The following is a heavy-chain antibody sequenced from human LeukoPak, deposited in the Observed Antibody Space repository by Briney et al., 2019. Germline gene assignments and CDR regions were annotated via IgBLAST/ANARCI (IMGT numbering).Heavy chain of an antibody. J-gene: IGHJ5*02. CDR1: GGSFSGYY. Sequence: SETLSLTCAVYGGSFSGYYWSWIRQPPGKGLEWIGEINHSGSTNYNPSLKSRVTISVDTSKNQFSLKLSSVTAADTAVYYCARGRITKYNWFDPWGQGTLVTVSS. D-gene: IGHD1-1*01. CDR3: ARGRITKYNWFDP. V-gene: IGHV4-34*01. CDR2: INHSGST.